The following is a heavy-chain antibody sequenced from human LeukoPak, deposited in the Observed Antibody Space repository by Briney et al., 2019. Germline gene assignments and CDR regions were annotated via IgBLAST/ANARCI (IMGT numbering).Heavy chain of an antibody. CDR3: AKRDASGSHYFDY. D-gene: IGHD3-10*01. CDR2: ISGSGGST. J-gene: IGHJ4*02. CDR1: GFTFSSYA. V-gene: IGHV3-23*01. Sequence: GGSLRLSCAASGFTFSSYAMSWVRQAPGKGLEWVSAISGSGGSTYYVDSVKGRFTISRDNSKNTLYLQMNSLRVEDTAVYYCAKRDASGSHYFDYWGQGTLVTVSS.